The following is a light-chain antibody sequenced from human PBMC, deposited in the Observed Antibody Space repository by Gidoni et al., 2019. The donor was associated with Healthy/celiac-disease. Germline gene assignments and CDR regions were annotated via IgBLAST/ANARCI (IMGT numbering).Light chain of an antibody. V-gene: IGKV3-20*01. CDR3: QQYGSSPWT. Sequence: EIVLTQSPGTLSLSPGERATRSCRASQSVSSSYLAWYQQNPGQAPRLLIYGASSRATGIPDRFSGRGSGTDFTLTLSRLAPEDFAVYYCQQYGSSPWTFGQGTKVEIK. CDR1: QSVSSSY. CDR2: GAS. J-gene: IGKJ1*01.